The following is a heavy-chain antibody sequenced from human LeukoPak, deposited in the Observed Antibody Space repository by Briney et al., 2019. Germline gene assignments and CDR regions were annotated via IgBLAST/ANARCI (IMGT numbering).Heavy chain of an antibody. V-gene: IGHV3-23*01. J-gene: IGHJ4*02. D-gene: IGHD6-19*01. CDR1: VFTFSNFA. CDR3: VRHRGSGWYYIDC. CDR2: ITSNGGTT. Sequence: GGSLRLSCAASVFTFSNFAMSWVRQAPGKGLECVSVITSNGGTTYYAGSVKGRFTISRDNSRNTVSLQMNSLRADDTAIYYCVRHRGSGWYYIDCWGQGTLVTVSS.